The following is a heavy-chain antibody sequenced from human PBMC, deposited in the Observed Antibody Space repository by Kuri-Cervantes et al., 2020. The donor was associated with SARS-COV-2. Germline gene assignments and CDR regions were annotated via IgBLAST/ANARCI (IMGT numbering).Heavy chain of an antibody. J-gene: IGHJ4*02. D-gene: IGHD2-21*01. Sequence: GGSLSLSCAASGFTFSSYDMHWVRQAPGKGLEWVAVISHDGKNKKCIASGKSRFTISRDNSQNTLYLHMKSLRSEDTAMYYCAKDRVGVQDFWGQGTLVTVSS. V-gene: IGHV3-30*18. CDR2: ISHDGKNK. CDR1: GFTFSSYD. CDR3: AKDRVGVQDF.